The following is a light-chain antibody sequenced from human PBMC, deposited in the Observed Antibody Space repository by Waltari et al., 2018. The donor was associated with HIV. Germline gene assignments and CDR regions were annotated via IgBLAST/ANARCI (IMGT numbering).Light chain of an antibody. J-gene: IGLJ3*02. CDR2: SNN. V-gene: IGLV1-44*01. CDR3: AAWDDSLNGPV. CDR1: SSNIGSNT. Sequence: QSVLTQPPSASGTPGQRVTIPCSGSSSNIGSNTVNWYQQLPGTAPKLLIYSNNQRPSGVPDRFSGSKPGTSASLAISGLQSEDEADYYCAAWDDSLNGPVFGGGTKLTVL.